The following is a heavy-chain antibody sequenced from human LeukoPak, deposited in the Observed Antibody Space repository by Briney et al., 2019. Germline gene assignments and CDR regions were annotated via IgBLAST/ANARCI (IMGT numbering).Heavy chain of an antibody. D-gene: IGHD3-10*01. CDR3: AKDGWFRSYDPYYMDV. V-gene: IGHV3-9*01. J-gene: IGHJ6*03. CDR1: GFTFSSYA. Sequence: SLRLSCAASGFTFSSYALHWVRQAPGKGLEWVSGISWNSGSIGYADSVKGRFTISRDNAKNSLYLQMNSLRAEDTALYYCAKDGWFRSYDPYYMDVWGKGTTVTISS. CDR2: ISWNSGSI.